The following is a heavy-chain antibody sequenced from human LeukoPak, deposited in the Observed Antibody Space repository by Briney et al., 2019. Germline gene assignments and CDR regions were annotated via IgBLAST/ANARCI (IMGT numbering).Heavy chain of an antibody. V-gene: IGHV4-4*07. D-gene: IGHD6-19*01. CDR2: IYTSGST. Sequence: SETLSLTCTVSGGSISGYYWSWIRQPAWKGLEWIGRIYTSGSTNYNPSLKSRVTMSVDTSKNQFSLKLSSVTAADTAVYYCAREDLAVAGTTDYYGMDVWGQGTTVTVSS. CDR3: AREDLAVAGTTDYYGMDV. J-gene: IGHJ6*02. CDR1: GGSISGYY.